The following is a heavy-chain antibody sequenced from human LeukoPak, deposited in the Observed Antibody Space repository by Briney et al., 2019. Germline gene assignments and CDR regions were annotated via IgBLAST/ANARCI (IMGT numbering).Heavy chain of an antibody. V-gene: IGHV4-59*12. J-gene: IGHJ6*03. D-gene: IGHD6-13*01. CDR1: GGSISSYY. Sequence: SETLSLTCTVSGGSISSYYWSWIRQPPGKGLEWIGYIYYSGSTNYNPSLKSRVTISVDRSKNQFYLKLSSVTAADTAVYYCARDSIAAGHYYYYYMDVWGKGTTVTVSS. CDR3: ARDSIAAGHYYYYYMDV. CDR2: IYYSGST.